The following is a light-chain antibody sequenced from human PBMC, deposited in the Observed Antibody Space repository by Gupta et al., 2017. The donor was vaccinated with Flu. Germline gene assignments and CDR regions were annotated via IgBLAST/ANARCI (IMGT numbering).Light chain of an antibody. J-gene: IGLJ3*02. CDR2: DNT. Sequence: QSVLTQPPSVSGAPGQRVTISCTGSSSNIGAGYDVHWYQQVPGTAPKLLIYDNTNRPSGVPDRFSGSKSGTSASLAITGLQAEDEADYYCQSYDSSLSWVFGGGTKLTVL. CDR1: SSNIGAGYD. V-gene: IGLV1-40*01. CDR3: QSYDSSLSWV.